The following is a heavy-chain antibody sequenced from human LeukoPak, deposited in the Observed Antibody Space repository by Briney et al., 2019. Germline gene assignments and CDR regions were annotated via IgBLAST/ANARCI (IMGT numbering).Heavy chain of an antibody. CDR2: IIPIFGIA. D-gene: IGHD3/OR15-3a*01. V-gene: IGHV1-69*04. CDR1: GGTFSSYA. CDR3: AVSLLGPYYFDY. J-gene: IGHJ4*02. Sequence: GASAKVSCKASGGTFSSYAISWVRQAPGQGLEWMGRIIPIFGIANYAQKFQGRVTITADKSTSTAYMELSSLRSEDTAVYYCAVSLLGPYYFDYWGQGTLVTVSS.